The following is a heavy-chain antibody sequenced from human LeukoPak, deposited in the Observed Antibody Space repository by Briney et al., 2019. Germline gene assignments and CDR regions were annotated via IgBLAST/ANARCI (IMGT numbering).Heavy chain of an antibody. CDR1: GVTFSSYS. CDR3: ARAPSSTNIYYYYCYMDV. D-gene: IGHD2-2*01. J-gene: IGHJ6*03. CDR2: INQHGNEK. Sequence: GGSLRLSCAASGVTFSSYSMNWGRQAPGQGLGWVANINQHGNEKNYVDSVKGRFTISRDNAKNSLYLQMDSLGAEDTAVYHYARAPSSTNIYYYYCYMDVWGRGTTVTVSS. V-gene: IGHV3-7*02.